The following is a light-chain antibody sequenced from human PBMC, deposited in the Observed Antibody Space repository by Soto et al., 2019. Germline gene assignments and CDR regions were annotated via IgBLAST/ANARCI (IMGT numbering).Light chain of an antibody. Sequence: DIQMTQSPSTLSASVGDRVTITCRASRSVSGWLAWYQQKPGEAPKLLIYDASALPRGVPSRFSGSGSGTKFTLAIASLQPEDFATYHCQQLNTLPFTFGQGTRLEIK. J-gene: IGKJ5*01. V-gene: IGKV1-5*01. CDR1: RSVSGW. CDR3: QQLNTLPFT. CDR2: DAS.